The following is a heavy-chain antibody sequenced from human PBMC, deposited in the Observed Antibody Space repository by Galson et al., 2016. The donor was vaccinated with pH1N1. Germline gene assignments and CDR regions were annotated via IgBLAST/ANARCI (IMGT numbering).Heavy chain of an antibody. D-gene: IGHD3-22*01. CDR1: GFTFNIFA. J-gene: IGHJ4*02. CDR3: VKLDSRGYYYGRFDS. Sequence: SLRLSCAASGFTFNIFAMSWVRQAPGKGPEWVSSISASGANTYYADPVKGRFTISRDNSKNTLYLQTNSLRAEDTAIYYCVKLDSRGYYYGRFDSWGQGTLVTASS. V-gene: IGHV3-23*01. CDR2: ISASGANT.